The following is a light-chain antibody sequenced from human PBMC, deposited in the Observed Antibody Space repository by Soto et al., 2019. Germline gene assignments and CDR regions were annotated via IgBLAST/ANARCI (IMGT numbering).Light chain of an antibody. CDR1: QSVFSSS. Sequence: EIVLTKSPGTLSLSPGERATLSCRASQSVFSSSLAWYQQKPGQAPRLLIYGASSRATGIPDRFSGSGSGTDFTLTISRLEPEDFAVYYCQQYGSSPLTFGGGTKVEIK. J-gene: IGKJ4*01. V-gene: IGKV3-20*01. CDR2: GAS. CDR3: QQYGSSPLT.